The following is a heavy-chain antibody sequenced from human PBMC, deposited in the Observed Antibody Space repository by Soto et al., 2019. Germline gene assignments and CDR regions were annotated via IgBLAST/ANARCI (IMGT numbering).Heavy chain of an antibody. D-gene: IGHD2-15*01. V-gene: IGHV3-74*01. CDR3: SRGGFHHGFDV. J-gene: IGHJ3*01. CDR1: GFTFRSYW. CDR2: IDNDGTGS. Sequence: EVQLAESGGASVQPGGSLRLSCAASGFTFRSYWMHWFRQAPGKGLVWVARIDNDGTGSIYADSVRGRFTISRDNASNTVYLPRTSLRADDTAVYYCSRGGFHHGFDVWGKGTMVTVSS.